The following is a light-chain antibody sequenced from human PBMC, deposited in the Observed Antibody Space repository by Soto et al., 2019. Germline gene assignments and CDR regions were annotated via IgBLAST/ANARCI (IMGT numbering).Light chain of an antibody. CDR1: NIGGKS. CDR3: QVWASSGDPHVV. CDR2: YDS. Sequence: SYELTQPPSVSVAPGKTARITCGGTNIGGKSVHWYKQRPGQAPVLVMYYDSDRPSGIPERFSGSNSGNTATLTISRVEAGDEADFYCQVWASSGDPHVVFGGGTKVTVL. V-gene: IGLV3-21*04. J-gene: IGLJ2*01.